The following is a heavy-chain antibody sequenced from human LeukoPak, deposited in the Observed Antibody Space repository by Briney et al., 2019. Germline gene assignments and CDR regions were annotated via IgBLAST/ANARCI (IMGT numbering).Heavy chain of an antibody. CDR1: GGSISSYY. J-gene: IGHJ4*02. Sequence: KPSETLSLTCTVSGGSISSYYWSWIRQPPGKGLEWIGEINHSGSTNYNPSLKSRVTISVDTSKNQFSLKLSSVTAADTAVYYCARRSRSGYYSPKLDYWGQGTLVTVSS. V-gene: IGHV4-34*01. D-gene: IGHD3-22*01. CDR3: ARRSRSGYYSPKLDY. CDR2: INHSGST.